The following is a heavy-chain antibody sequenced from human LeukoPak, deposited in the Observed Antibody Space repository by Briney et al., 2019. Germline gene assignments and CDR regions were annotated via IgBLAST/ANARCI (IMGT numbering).Heavy chain of an antibody. D-gene: IGHD1-20*01. Sequence: ASVKVSCKASGYTFTSNGINWVRQAPGQGLEWMGWISAYNGNTNYAQKLQGRVTMTTDTSTSTAYMELRSLRSDDTAVYYCARDTLDKWNDQDGDDWGQGTLVTVSS. V-gene: IGHV1-18*01. CDR1: GYTFTSNG. CDR3: ARDTLDKWNDQDGDD. J-gene: IGHJ4*02. CDR2: ISAYNGNT.